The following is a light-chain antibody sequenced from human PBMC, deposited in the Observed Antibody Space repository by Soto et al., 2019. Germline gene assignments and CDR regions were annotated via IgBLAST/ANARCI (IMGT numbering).Light chain of an antibody. Sequence: DIQMTQSPSTLSASVVDRVTITCRASQSISNWLAWYQQKPGKAPKLLIYDASSLESGVPSRFSGSGSGTEFSLTISSLQPDDSATYSCLQYNSYSWTFGQGTKVDIK. CDR3: LQYNSYSWT. V-gene: IGKV1-5*01. CDR2: DAS. CDR1: QSISNW. J-gene: IGKJ1*01.